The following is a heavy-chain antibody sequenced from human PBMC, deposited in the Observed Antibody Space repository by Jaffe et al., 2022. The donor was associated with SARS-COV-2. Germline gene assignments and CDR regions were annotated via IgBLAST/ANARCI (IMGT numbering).Heavy chain of an antibody. Sequence: QVQLQESGPGLVKPSETLSLTCTVSGGSISSYYWSWIRQPPGKGLEWIGYIYYSGSTNYNPSLKSRVTISVDTSKNQFSLKLSSVTAADTAVYYCARHESRDGYKWPIDYWGQGTLVTVSS. J-gene: IGHJ4*02. CDR1: GGSISSYY. CDR2: IYYSGST. CDR3: ARHESRDGYKWPIDY. D-gene: IGHD5-12*01. V-gene: IGHV4-59*08.